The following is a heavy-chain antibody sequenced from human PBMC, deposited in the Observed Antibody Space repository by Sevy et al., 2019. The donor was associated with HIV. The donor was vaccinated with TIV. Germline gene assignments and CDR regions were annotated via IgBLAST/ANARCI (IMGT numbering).Heavy chain of an antibody. V-gene: IGHV1-18*04. CDR3: ARGYSSGWSFDY. CDR2: ISAHNGNT. CDR1: GYTFTSYG. J-gene: IGHJ4*02. D-gene: IGHD6-19*01. Sequence: ASVKVSCKASGYTFTSYGISWVRQAPGQGLAWMGWISAHNGNTNYAQKLQGRVTMTTDTSTSTAYMELRSLRSDDTAVYYCARGYSSGWSFDYWGQGTLVTVSS.